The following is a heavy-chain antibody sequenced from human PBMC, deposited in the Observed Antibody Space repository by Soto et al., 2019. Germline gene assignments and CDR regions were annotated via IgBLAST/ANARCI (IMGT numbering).Heavy chain of an antibody. Sequence: QVQLVQSGAEVKKPGASVKVSCKASGYTFTSYGISWVRQAPGQGLEWMGWISAYNGNTNYAQKLQGRVTMTTDTSTSTAYMELRSLRSDDTAVYYCAGDRGYCSGGSCRITKGALDYWGQGTLVTVSS. CDR3: AGDRGYCSGGSCRITKGALDY. J-gene: IGHJ4*02. D-gene: IGHD2-15*01. CDR1: GYTFTSYG. CDR2: ISAYNGNT. V-gene: IGHV1-18*01.